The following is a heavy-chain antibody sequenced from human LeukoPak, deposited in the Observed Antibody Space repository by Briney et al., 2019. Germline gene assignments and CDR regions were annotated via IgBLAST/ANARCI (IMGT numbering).Heavy chain of an antibody. V-gene: IGHV1-69*13. D-gene: IGHD6-13*01. CDR2: IIAIFGTV. CDR1: RGTFSSYA. J-gene: IGHJ5*02. Sequence: SVKVSCKASRGTFSSYAIGWVRQAPGRGLEWMGGIIAIFGTVNYAQRFQGRVTITADESTSTAYMELSRLRSEDTAVYYCARGIAAAGENNWFDPWGQGTLVTVSS. CDR3: ARGIAAAGENNWFDP.